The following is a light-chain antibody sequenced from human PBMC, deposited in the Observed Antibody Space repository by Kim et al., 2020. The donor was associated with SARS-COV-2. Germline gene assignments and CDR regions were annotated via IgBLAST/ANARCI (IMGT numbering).Light chain of an antibody. V-gene: IGLV1-40*01. CDR3: QSFDSRSVM. CDR1: SSNMGAGVA. J-gene: IGLJ3*02. Sequence: PWRRVTITCTRSSSNMGAGVAVHCYQQVPGTAPTHLSYGNNNRPSGVPDRLSGSRSGTSASLAITGLQAEDEADYYCQSFDSRSVMFGGGTQLTVL. CDR2: GNN.